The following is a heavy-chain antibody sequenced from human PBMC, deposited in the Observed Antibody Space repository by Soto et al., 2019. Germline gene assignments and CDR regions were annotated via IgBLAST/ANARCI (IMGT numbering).Heavy chain of an antibody. CDR2: IYHSEST. D-gene: IGHD6-6*01. CDR3: AREARTLDWYLDL. CDR1: GGSISSYY. J-gene: IGHJ2*01. Sequence: SETLSLTCTVSGGSISSYYWSWIRQPPGKGLEWIGSIYHSESTYYNPSLKSRVTISVDTSKNQFSLKLRSVTAADTAVYYCAREARTLDWYLDLWGRGTLVTVSS. V-gene: IGHV4-38-2*02.